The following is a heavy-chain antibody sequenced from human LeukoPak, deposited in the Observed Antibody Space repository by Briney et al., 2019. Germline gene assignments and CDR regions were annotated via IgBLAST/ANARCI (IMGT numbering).Heavy chain of an antibody. D-gene: IGHD2-8*01. CDR2: CYYGGSI. CDR3: ASERYCTNGVCRKPSYFDY. V-gene: IGHV4-39*01. Sequence: PSESLSLTCTVSGGSIRSSSYYWGWIRQPPGKGLEWIGNCYYGGSIYYNPSLKSRVTISVDTSKNQFSLKLSSMTAADTAVYYCASERYCTNGVCRKPSYFDYWGQGTLVTVS. CDR1: GGSIRSSSYY. J-gene: IGHJ4*02.